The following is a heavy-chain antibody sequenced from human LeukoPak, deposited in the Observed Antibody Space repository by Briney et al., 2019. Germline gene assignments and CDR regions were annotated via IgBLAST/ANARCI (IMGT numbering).Heavy chain of an antibody. CDR3: AKDEAELGYCSGGSCSQGPS. J-gene: IGHJ3*01. V-gene: IGHV3-23*01. CDR2: IRGSGGST. D-gene: IGHD2-15*01. CDR1: GFTFRSYG. Sequence: GGTLRLSCAASGFTFRSYGMSWVRQAPGKGLEWVSAIRGSGGSTYYADSVKGRFTISRDNSKNTLYLQMNSLRAEDTAVYYCAKDEAELGYCSGGSCSQGPSWGQGTMVTVSS.